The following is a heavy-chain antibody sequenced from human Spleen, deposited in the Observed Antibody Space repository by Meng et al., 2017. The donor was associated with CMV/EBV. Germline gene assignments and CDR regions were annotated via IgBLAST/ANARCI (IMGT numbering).Heavy chain of an antibody. CDR1: GYTFINCY. D-gene: IGHD5-24*01. CDR3: ARRDEERYSFDY. V-gene: IGHV1-46*01. J-gene: IGHJ4*02. Sequence: ASVKVSCKASGYTFINCYMHWVRQAPGQGLEWMGIISPSSGRTTYAKRFQGRVTMTRDTSTSTVYMELSSLRSEDTAVYYCARRDEERYSFDYWGQGTLVTVSS. CDR2: ISPSSGRT.